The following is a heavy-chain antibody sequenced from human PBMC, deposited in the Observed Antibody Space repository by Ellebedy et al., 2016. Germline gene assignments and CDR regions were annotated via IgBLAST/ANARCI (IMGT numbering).Heavy chain of an antibody. V-gene: IGHV5-51*01. CDR3: ARSRGFSSHYYYYGMDV. CDR1: GYSFTSYW. CDR2: IYPGYSDT. J-gene: IGHJ6*02. D-gene: IGHD5-12*01. Sequence: GESLKISCKGSGYSFTSYWIGWVRQMPGKGLEWMGIIYPGYSDTRYSPSFQGQVTISADNAISTAYLQWSSLKASDTAMYYCARSRGFSSHYYYYGMDVWGQGTTVTVSS.